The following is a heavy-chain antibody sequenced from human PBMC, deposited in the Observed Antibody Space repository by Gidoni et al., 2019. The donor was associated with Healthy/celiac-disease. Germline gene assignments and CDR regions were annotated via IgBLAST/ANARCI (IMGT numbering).Heavy chain of an antibody. CDR2: IIPIFGTA. CDR3: AREADYYDSSGYYRQHGYYGMDV. V-gene: IGHV1-69*01. D-gene: IGHD3-22*01. J-gene: IGHJ6*02. CDR1: GGTFSSYA. Sequence: QVQRVQSGAEVKKPGSSVKVSCKASGGTFSSYAISWVRQAPGQGPEWMGGIIPIFGTANYAQNLQGSVTITADEATSTAYMELSSLRSEDTAVYYCAREADYYDSSGYYRQHGYYGMDVWGQGTTVTVSS.